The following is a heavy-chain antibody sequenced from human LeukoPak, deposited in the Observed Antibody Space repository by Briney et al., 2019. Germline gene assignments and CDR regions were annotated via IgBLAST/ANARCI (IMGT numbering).Heavy chain of an antibody. D-gene: IGHD3-10*01. CDR3: AREIFGSGNYPGY. V-gene: IGHV3-33*01. CDR2: IWHDGSHK. Sequence: PGGSLRLSCEASGFAFNTYAMHWVCQAPGKGLEWVTLIWHDGSHKFYIDSVRGRFTISRHNSKNTVYLQINGLRAEETAVYYFAREIFGSGNYPGYWGQGTLVAVSS. CDR1: GFAFNTYA. J-gene: IGHJ4*02.